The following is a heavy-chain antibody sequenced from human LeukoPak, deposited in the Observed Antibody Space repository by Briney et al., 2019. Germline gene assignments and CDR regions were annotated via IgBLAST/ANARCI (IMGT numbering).Heavy chain of an antibody. V-gene: IGHV4-30-2*03. D-gene: IGHD3-10*01. CDR3: ARQVGGYGSGSRFNWFDP. Sequence: SETLSLTCTVSGGSISSGGYYWSWIRQPPGKGLEWIGYIYHSGSTYYSPSLKSRVTISVDTSKNQFSLKLSSVTAADTAVYYCARQVGGYGSGSRFNWFDPWGQGTLVTVSS. CDR2: IYHSGST. CDR1: GGSISSGGYY. J-gene: IGHJ5*02.